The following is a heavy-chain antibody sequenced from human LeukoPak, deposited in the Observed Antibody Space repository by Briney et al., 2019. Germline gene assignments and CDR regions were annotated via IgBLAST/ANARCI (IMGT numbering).Heavy chain of an antibody. D-gene: IGHD6-13*01. J-gene: IGHJ4*02. Sequence: GGSLRLSCAASGFTFSSYAMSWVRQAPGKGLEWVSATSGSGGSTYYADSVKGRFTISRDNSKNTLYLQMNSLRAEDTAVYYCAKATSYSSSWTDYWGQGTLVTVSS. V-gene: IGHV3-23*01. CDR1: GFTFSSYA. CDR3: AKATSYSSSWTDY. CDR2: TSGSGGST.